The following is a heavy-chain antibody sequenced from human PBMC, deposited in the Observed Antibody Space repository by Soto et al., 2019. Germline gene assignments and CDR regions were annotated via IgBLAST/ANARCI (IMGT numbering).Heavy chain of an antibody. CDR2: IYDTGISGYTPST. CDR3: ARGEDAFPSYGLDV. V-gene: IGHV4-59*01. Sequence: TLSLTCTVSGCSITSSYWSWIRRPPGKGLEWIAYIYDTGISGYTPSTSYNPSLKSRVTMSVDTSKSQFSLKLTSVTAADTAVYYCARGEDAFPSYGLDVWGEASTVTVSS. J-gene: IGHJ6*02. CDR1: GCSITSSY.